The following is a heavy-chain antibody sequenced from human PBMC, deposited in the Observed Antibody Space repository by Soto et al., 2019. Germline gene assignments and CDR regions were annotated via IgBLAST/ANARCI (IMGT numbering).Heavy chain of an antibody. CDR3: ARDTRIATFDI. J-gene: IGHJ3*02. V-gene: IGHV3-33*01. CDR2: IRNDGSDK. Sequence: VVSRRRSCSSCVCIFIPYGIHLVLQAPGKGLEWVALIRNDGSDKYYAESVTGRFTISRDNSKNTVYLQMNSLRAEDTALYFCARDTRIATFDIWGKGKMVNV. CDR1: VCIFIPYG.